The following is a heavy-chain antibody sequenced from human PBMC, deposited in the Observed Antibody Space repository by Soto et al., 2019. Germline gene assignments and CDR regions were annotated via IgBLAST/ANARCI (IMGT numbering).Heavy chain of an antibody. CDR3: ARDQVSVYSGSYYQDYYYGMDV. D-gene: IGHD3-10*01. CDR1: GFTFSSYG. V-gene: IGHV3-30*03. J-gene: IGHJ6*02. Sequence: PGGSLRLSCAASGFTFSSYGMHWVRQAPGKGLEWVAVISYDGSNKYYADSVKGRFTISRDNSKNTLYLQMNSLRAEDTAVYYCARDQVSVYSGSYYQDYYYGMDVWGQGTTVTVSS. CDR2: ISYDGSNK.